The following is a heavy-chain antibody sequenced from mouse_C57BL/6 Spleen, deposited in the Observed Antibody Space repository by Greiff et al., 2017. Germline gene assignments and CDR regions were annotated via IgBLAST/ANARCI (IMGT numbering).Heavy chain of an antibody. CDR2: INPNNGGT. D-gene: IGHD2-4*01. CDR3: AREGGLRPAMDY. CDR1: GYTFTDYY. Sequence: EVKVQQSGPELVKPGASVKISCKASGYTFTDYYMNWVKQSHGKSLEWIGDINPNNGGTSYNQKFKGKATLTVDKSSSTAYMELRSLTSEDSAVYYCAREGGLRPAMDYWGQGTSVTVSS. J-gene: IGHJ4*01. V-gene: IGHV1-26*01.